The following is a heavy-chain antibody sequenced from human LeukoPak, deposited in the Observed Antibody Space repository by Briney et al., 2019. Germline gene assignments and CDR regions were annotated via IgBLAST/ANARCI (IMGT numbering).Heavy chain of an antibody. J-gene: IGHJ4*02. Sequence: GGSLRLSCAASGFTFSSYAMSWVRQAPGKGLEWVSAISGSGGSTYYADSVKGRFTISRHNSKNTLYLQMNSLRAEDTAVYYCAKGEQWELAYFDYWGQGTLVTVSS. CDR3: AKGEQWELAYFDY. CDR2: ISGSGGST. V-gene: IGHV3-23*01. D-gene: IGHD1-26*01. CDR1: GFTFSSYA.